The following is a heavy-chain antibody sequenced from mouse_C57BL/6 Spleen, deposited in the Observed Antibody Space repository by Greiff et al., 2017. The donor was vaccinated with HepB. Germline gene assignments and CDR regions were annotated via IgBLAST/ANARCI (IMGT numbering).Heavy chain of an antibody. CDR1: GYTFTSYW. D-gene: IGHD2-12*01. V-gene: IGHV1-53*01. Sequence: VQLQQPGTELVKPGASVKLSCKASGYTFTSYWMHWVKQRPGQGLEWIGNINPSNGGTNYNEKFKSKATLTVDKSSSTAYMQLSSLTYEDSAVCWCARSVLLPFDFGYWGQGSTVTVSS. CDR3: ARSVLLPFDFGY. J-gene: IGHJ2*01. CDR2: INPSNGGT.